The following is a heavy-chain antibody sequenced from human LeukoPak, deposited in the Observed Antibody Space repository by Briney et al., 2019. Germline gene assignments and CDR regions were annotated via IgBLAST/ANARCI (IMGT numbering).Heavy chain of an antibody. CDR1: GFTFSSYA. CDR2: ISGSGGST. Sequence: GGSLRLSCAASGFTFSSYAMSWVRQAPGKGLEWVSAISGSGGSTYYADSVKGRFTISRENSKNTLYLQMNSLRAEDTAVYYCAKIRGVYYDSSGCLDYWGQGTLVTVSS. J-gene: IGHJ4*02. CDR3: AKIRGVYYDSSGCLDY. D-gene: IGHD3-22*01. V-gene: IGHV3-23*01.